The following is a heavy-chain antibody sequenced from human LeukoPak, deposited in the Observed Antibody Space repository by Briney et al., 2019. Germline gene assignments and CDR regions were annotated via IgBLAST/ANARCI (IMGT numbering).Heavy chain of an antibody. D-gene: IGHD2-15*01. Sequence: SVTVSCKASGGTFSSYAISWVRPAPGQGLEWMGRIIPILGIANYAQKFQGRVTITADKSTSTAYMELSSLRSEDTAVYYCARAGTVVVAENWFDPWGQGTLVTVSS. CDR3: ARAGTVVVAENWFDP. J-gene: IGHJ5*02. CDR2: IIPILGIA. CDR1: GGTFSSYA. V-gene: IGHV1-69*04.